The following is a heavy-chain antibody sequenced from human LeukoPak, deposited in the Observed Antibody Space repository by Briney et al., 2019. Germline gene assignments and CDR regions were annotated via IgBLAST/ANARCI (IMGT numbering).Heavy chain of an antibody. D-gene: IGHD5-18*01. CDR3: ARVADTAMVMYYYYYMDV. Sequence: GASVKVSCKASGYTFTGYGISWVRQAPGQGLEWMGWISAYNGNTNYAQKLQGRVTMTTDTSTSTAYMELRSLRSDDTAVYYCARVADTAMVMYYYYYMDVWGKGTTVTVSS. CDR2: ISAYNGNT. CDR1: GYTFTGYG. V-gene: IGHV1-18*01. J-gene: IGHJ6*03.